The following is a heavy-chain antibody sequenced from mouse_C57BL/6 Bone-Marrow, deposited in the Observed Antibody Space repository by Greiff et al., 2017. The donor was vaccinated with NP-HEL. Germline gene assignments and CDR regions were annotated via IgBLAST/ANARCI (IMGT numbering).Heavy chain of an antibody. CDR3: AREDYGSSYVDY. CDR2: IYPGSGNT. Sequence: VQLQQSGAELVRPGASVKLSCKASGYTFTDYYINWVKQRPGQGLEWIARIYPGSGNTYYNEKFKGKATLTAEKSSSTAYMQLSSLTSEDSAVYFCAREDYGSSYVDYWGQGTTLTVSS. CDR1: GYTFTDYY. J-gene: IGHJ2*01. D-gene: IGHD1-1*01. V-gene: IGHV1-76*01.